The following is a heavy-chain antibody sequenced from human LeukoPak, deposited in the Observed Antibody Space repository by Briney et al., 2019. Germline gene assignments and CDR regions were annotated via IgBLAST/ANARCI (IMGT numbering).Heavy chain of an antibody. J-gene: IGHJ4*02. CDR3: ARAVATGVGGFDY. Sequence: SSETLSLTCTVSGGSISSGDYYWSWIRQPPGKGLEWIEYIYYSGSTYYNPSLKSRVTISVDTSKNQFSLKLSSVTAADTAVYYCARAVATGVGGFDYWGQGTLVTVSS. V-gene: IGHV4-30-4*01. CDR1: GGSISSGDYY. D-gene: IGHD5-12*01. CDR2: IYYSGST.